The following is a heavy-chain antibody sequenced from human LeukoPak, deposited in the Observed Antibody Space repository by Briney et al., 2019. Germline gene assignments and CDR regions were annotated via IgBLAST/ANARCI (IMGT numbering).Heavy chain of an antibody. Sequence: GRSLRLSCAASGFTFSSYGMHWVRQAPGKGLEWVAVIWYDGSNKYYADSVKGRFTISRDNSKSTLYLQMNSLRAEDTAVYYCARDERKGGVDIVATSPFDYWGQGTLVTVSS. V-gene: IGHV3-33*01. CDR3: ARDERKGGVDIVATSPFDY. CDR2: IWYDGSNK. J-gene: IGHJ4*02. D-gene: IGHD5-12*01. CDR1: GFTFSSYG.